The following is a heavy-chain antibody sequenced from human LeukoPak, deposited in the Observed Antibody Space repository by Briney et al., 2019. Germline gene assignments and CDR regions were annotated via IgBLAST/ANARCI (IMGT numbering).Heavy chain of an antibody. J-gene: IGHJ4*02. CDR3: VREDTPATANY. D-gene: IGHD2-21*02. CDR2: ISGGGDIT. Sequence: PGGSLRLSSEASGFNFANHAMSWVRQTPGKGLEWVSAISGGGDITYYADSVTGRFTISRDNSKDTLFLQMHSLRPGDTAVYYCVREDTPATANYWGQGTLVTISS. CDR1: GFNFANHA. V-gene: IGHV3-23*01.